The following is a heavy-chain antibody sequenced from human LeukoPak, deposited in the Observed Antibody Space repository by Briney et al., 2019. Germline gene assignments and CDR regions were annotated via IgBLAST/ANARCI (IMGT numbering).Heavy chain of an antibody. CDR1: GGSFSGYY. D-gene: IGHD2-2*01. CDR2: INHSGST. CDR3: ARLGGRTYCSSTSCYQH. J-gene: IGHJ1*01. V-gene: IGHV4-34*01. Sequence: PSETLSLTCAVYGGSFSGYYWSWIRQPPGKGLEWIGEINHSGSTNYNPSLKSRVTISVDTSKNQFSLKLSSVTAADTAVYYCARLGGRTYCSSTSCYQHWGQGTLVTVSS.